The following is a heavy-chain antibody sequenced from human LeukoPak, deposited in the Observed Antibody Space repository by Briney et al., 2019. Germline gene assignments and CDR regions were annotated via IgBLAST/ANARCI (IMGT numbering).Heavy chain of an antibody. J-gene: IGHJ4*02. V-gene: IGHV1-2*02. CDR1: GYTFSGYY. Sequence: ASVKVSCKPSGYTFSGYYLHWGRQAPGQGPEWMGRIDPTSGGTHYAQKFQGRVTVTRDTSTSTVYMELSGLRSDDTAVYYCARAPGPYTTSRFDYWGQGTLVTVSS. CDR2: IDPTSGGT. CDR3: ARAPGPYTTSRFDY. D-gene: IGHD2-2*02.